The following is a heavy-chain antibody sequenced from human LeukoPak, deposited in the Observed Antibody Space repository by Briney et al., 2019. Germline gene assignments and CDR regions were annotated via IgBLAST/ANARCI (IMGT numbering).Heavy chain of an antibody. CDR2: ASAYNGNT. CDR1: GYTFTSYA. J-gene: IGHJ4*02. D-gene: IGHD3-22*01. Sequence: ASVKVSCKASGYTFTSYAISWVRQAPGQGLEWMGWASAYNGNTNYAQKLQGRVTMTTDTSTSTAYMELRNLRSDDTAVYYCAREIGYYDSSGYYRPHFDYWGQGTLVTVSS. CDR3: AREIGYYDSSGYYRPHFDY. V-gene: IGHV1-18*01.